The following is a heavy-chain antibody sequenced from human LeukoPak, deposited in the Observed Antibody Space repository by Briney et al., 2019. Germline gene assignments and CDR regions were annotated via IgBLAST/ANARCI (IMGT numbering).Heavy chain of an antibody. V-gene: IGHV3-7*01. D-gene: IGHD2-8*01. CDR2: INQDGSQK. Sequence: GGSLRLSCAASGFTFSTYWMSWVRQAPGKGLEWVANINQDGSQKRYVDSVQGRFTISRDNTRNSLFLQMNSLRAEDTAVYYCARLKDDVTKLDFWGQGTLVTVSS. J-gene: IGHJ4*02. CDR1: GFTFSTYW. CDR3: ARLKDDVTKLDF.